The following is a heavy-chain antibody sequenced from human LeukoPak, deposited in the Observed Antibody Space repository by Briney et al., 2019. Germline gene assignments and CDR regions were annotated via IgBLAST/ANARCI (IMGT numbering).Heavy chain of an antibody. CDR1: GFTFGDYA. CDR2: ISGSGGST. V-gene: IGHV3-23*01. CDR3: AKDGDWNYFRFPVNYYYYYMDV. D-gene: IGHD1-7*01. Sequence: GGSLRLSCTASGFTFGDYAMSWVRQAPGKGLEWVSAISGSGGSTYYADSVKGRFTISRDNSKNTLYLQMNSLRAEDTAVYYCAKDGDWNYFRFPVNYYYYYMDVWGKGTTVTVSS. J-gene: IGHJ6*03.